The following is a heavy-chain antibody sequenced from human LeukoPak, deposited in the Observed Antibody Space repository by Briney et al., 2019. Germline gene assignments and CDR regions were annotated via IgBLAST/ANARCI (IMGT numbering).Heavy chain of an antibody. Sequence: GGSLRLSCAASGFTFSSYAMSWVRQAPGKGLEWVSAISGSGGSTYYADSVKGRFTISRDNSKNTLYLQMNSLRAEDTAVYYCAKGPLLRFLEWLLDYWGQGTLVTVSS. CDR1: GFTFSSYA. J-gene: IGHJ4*02. V-gene: IGHV3-23*01. D-gene: IGHD3-3*01. CDR2: ISGSGGST. CDR3: AKGPLLRFLEWLLDY.